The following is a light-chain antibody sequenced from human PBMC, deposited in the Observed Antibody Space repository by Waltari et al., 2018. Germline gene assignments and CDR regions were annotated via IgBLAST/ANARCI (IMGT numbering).Light chain of an antibody. CDR2: ENT. J-gene: IGLJ7*01. CDR1: SSNIGNNY. CDR3: GTWDSSLSGAV. Sequence: QSVLTQPPSVSAAPGQRVTIPYSGGSSNIGNNYVSWYRQFPGTAPKLLTYENTERPSGIPGRFSGSKSGTSATLDITGLQAGDEADYYCGTWDSSLSGAVFGGGTHLTVL. V-gene: IGLV1-51*02.